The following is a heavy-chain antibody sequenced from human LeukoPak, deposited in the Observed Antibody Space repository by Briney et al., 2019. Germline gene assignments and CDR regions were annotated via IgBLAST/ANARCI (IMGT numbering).Heavy chain of an antibody. D-gene: IGHD3-16*01. V-gene: IGHV3-74*01. J-gene: IGHJ6*03. CDR1: GFTFSSYW. CDR3: ARVPRRGSYYYMDV. Sequence: PGGSLRLSCAASGFTFSSYWMHWVRQAPGKGLVWVSRINSDGSSTSYADSVKGRFTISRDNAKNTLYLQMNSLRAEDTAVYYCARVPRRGSYYYMDVWGKGTTVTVSS. CDR2: INSDGSST.